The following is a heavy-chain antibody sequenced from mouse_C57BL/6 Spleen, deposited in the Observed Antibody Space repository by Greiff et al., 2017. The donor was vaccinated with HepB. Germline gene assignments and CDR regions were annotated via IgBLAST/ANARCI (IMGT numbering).Heavy chain of an antibody. CDR3: ARTRLVLRDFDY. Sequence: QVQLQQSGPGLVQPSQSLSITCTASGFSFTSYGVHWVRQSPGKGLEWLGVIWSGGSTDYNAAFISRLSISKDNSKSQVFFKMNSLQADDTAIYYCARTRLVLRDFDYWGQGTTLTVSS. J-gene: IGHJ2*01. CDR2: IWSGGST. CDR1: GFSFTSYG. V-gene: IGHV2-2*01. D-gene: IGHD3-1*01.